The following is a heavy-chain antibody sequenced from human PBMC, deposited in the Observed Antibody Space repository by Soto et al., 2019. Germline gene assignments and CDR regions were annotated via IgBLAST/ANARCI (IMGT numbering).Heavy chain of an antibody. Sequence: ASVKVSCKASGGTFSRYTFTWVRQAPGQGLEWMGRIIPILDIPNYAQNFQGRVTITADKSTSTAYMELSSLRSEDTATYYCARILPYYYDSSGSDAFDIWGQGTMVTVSS. CDR1: GGTFSRYT. V-gene: IGHV1-69*02. CDR2: IIPILDIP. D-gene: IGHD3-22*01. CDR3: ARILPYYYDSSGSDAFDI. J-gene: IGHJ3*02.